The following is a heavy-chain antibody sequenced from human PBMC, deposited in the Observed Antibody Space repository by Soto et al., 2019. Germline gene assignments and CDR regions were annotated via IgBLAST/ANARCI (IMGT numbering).Heavy chain of an antibody. Sequence: EVQLVDSGGGLVQPGGSLRLSCATSGFTFSSYWMHWVRQAPGKGLVWVSRINSDGSSTSHADSMQGRFTISRDNAKNTLYLQMNSLRAEDTAVYYCARGSWNDLDGYYYGMDVWGQGTTVTVSS. D-gene: IGHD1-1*01. V-gene: IGHV3-74*01. CDR2: INSDGSST. CDR1: GFTFSSYW. J-gene: IGHJ6*02. CDR3: ARGSWNDLDGYYYGMDV.